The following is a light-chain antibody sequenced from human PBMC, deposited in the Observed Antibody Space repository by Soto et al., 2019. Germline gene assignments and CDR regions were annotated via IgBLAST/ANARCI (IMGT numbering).Light chain of an antibody. J-gene: IGLJ2*01. CDR1: SLEIGTYNY. CDR2: DVS. Sequence: HSVLTQPASVSGSPGQSISISCTGASLEIGTYNYVSWYQRHPGKAPKLIIYDVSNRPSGVSNRFSGSKAGNTASLTISGLQAEDEADYYCSSYISTSTLVAFCGGTKLTVL. V-gene: IGLV2-14*03. CDR3: SSYISTSTLVA.